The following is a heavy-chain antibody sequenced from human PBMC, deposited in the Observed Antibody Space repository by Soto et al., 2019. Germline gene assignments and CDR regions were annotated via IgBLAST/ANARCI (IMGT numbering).Heavy chain of an antibody. J-gene: IGHJ6*02. CDR3: ARDGDYTRFIYGMDV. D-gene: IGHD4-17*01. CDR2: IIPIFGTA. Sequence: SVKVSCKASGGTFSSYAISWVRQAPGQGLERMGGIIPIFGTANYAQKFQGRVTITADESTSTAYMELSSLRSEDTAVYYCARDGDYTRFIYGMDVWGQGTTVTVSS. CDR1: GGTFSSYA. V-gene: IGHV1-69*13.